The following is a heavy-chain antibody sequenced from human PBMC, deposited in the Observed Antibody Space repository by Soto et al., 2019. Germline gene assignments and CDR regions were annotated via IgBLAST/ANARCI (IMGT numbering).Heavy chain of an antibody. V-gene: IGHV1-18*01. CDR1: GYTFTSYG. CDR2: ISAYNGNT. Sequence: QVQLVQSGAEVKKPGASVKVSCKASGYTFTSYGISWVRQAPGQGLERMGWISAYNGNTNYAQKLKGRVTRTTDTSTSNAYMEQRRQRADDTAVYYCARVYGEAPGYYYYGMDVWGRGTTVTVSS. CDR3: ARVYGEAPGYYYYGMDV. D-gene: IGHD3-3*01. J-gene: IGHJ6*01.